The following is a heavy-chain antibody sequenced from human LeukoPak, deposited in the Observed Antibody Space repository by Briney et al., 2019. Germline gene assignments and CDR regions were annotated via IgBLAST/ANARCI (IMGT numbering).Heavy chain of an antibody. CDR3: ARQGDSSAEYFQH. Sequence: PGGSLRLSCAASGFTFSNAWMSWVRQAPGKGLEWVSVIYSGGSTYYADSVKGRFTISRDNSKNTLYLQMNSLRAEDTAVYYCARQGDSSAEYFQHWGQGTLVTVSS. J-gene: IGHJ1*01. CDR1: GFTFSNAW. V-gene: IGHV3-66*04. CDR2: IYSGGST. D-gene: IGHD6-13*01.